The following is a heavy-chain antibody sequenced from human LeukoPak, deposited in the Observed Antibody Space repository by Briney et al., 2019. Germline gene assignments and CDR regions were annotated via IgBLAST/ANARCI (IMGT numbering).Heavy chain of an antibody. V-gene: IGHV3-23*01. CDR2: ISGSVGST. J-gene: IGHJ4*02. CDR1: GFTFSSYA. CDR3: AKGPDYYDSSGYPD. D-gene: IGHD3-22*01. Sequence: GGSLRLSCAASGFTFSSYAMSWVRQAPGKGLEWVSAISGSVGSTYSADSVKGRFTISRDNSKNTLYLQMNSLRAEDRAVYYCAKGPDYYDSSGYPDWGQETLVTVSS.